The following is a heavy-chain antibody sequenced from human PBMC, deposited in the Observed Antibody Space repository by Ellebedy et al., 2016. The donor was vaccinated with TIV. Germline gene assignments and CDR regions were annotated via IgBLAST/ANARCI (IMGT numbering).Heavy chain of an antibody. CDR3: ARDLYGSGLAVRSPSFDY. Sequence: GGSLRLSXAASGFTFSSYSMNWVRQAPGKGLEWVSYISSSSSTIYYADSVKGRFTISRDNAKNSLYLQMNSLRAEDTAVYYCARDLYGSGLAVRSPSFDYWGQGTLVTVSS. J-gene: IGHJ4*02. CDR2: ISSSSSTI. CDR1: GFTFSSYS. D-gene: IGHD3-10*01. V-gene: IGHV3-48*04.